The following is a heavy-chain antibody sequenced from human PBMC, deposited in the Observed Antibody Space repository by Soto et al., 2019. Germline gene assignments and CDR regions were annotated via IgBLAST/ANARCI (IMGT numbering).Heavy chain of an antibody. Sequence: SVKVSCKASGGTFSSYTISWVRQAPGQGLEWMGRIIPILGIANYAQKFQGRVTITADKSTSTAYMELSSLRSEDTAVYYCASMHYYDSSGYYPSPPNDAFDIWGQGTMVT. D-gene: IGHD3-22*01. CDR3: ASMHYYDSSGYYPSPPNDAFDI. CDR1: GGTFSSYT. J-gene: IGHJ3*02. CDR2: IIPILGIA. V-gene: IGHV1-69*02.